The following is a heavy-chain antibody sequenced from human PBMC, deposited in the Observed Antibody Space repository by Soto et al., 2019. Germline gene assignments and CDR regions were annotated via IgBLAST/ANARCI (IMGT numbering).Heavy chain of an antibody. D-gene: IGHD2-15*01. J-gene: IGHJ4*02. CDR3: ARDCSGGSCYDY. CDR1: GFTFSSYS. Sequence: EVQLVESGGGLVKPGGSLRLSCAASGFTFSSYSMNWVRQAPGKGLEWVSSISSSSSYLYYADSVKGRFTISRDNAKNSLYLQMNSLRAEDTAVYYCARDCSGGSCYDYWGQGTLVTVSS. V-gene: IGHV3-21*01. CDR2: ISSSSSYL.